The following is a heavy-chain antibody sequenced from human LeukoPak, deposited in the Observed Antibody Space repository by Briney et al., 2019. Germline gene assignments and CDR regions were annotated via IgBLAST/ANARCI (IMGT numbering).Heavy chain of an antibody. CDR2: ISAYNGNT. Sequence: ASVKVSCKASGGTFSSYAISWVRQAPGQGLEWMGWISAYNGNTKYAQKLQGRVTMTTDTSTSTAYMELKSLRSDDTAVYYCARDQMGGSYYGYFQHWGQGTLVTVSS. D-gene: IGHD1-26*01. CDR1: GGTFSSYA. CDR3: ARDQMGGSYYGYFQH. V-gene: IGHV1-18*01. J-gene: IGHJ1*01.